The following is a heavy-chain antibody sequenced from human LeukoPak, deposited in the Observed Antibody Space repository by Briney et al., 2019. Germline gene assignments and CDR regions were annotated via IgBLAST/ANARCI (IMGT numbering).Heavy chain of an antibody. J-gene: IGHJ3*02. V-gene: IGHV3-23*01. D-gene: IGHD3-22*01. CDR2: ISGSGGST. CDR3: ARADYYDGSGYPDDAFDI. Sequence: PGGSLRLSCAASGFTFSSYAMSWVRQAPGKGLEWVSAISGSGGSTYYADSVKGRFTISRDNAKNSLYLQMNSLRAEDTAVYYCARADYYDGSGYPDDAFDIWGQGTMVTVSS. CDR1: GFTFSSYA.